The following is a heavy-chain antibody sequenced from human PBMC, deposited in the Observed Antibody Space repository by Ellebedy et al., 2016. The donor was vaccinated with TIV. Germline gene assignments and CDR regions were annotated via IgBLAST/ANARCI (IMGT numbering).Heavy chain of an antibody. V-gene: IGHV1-18*01. CDR2: ISAYNGNT. CDR3: ARVVGGKVDWNYWYFDL. Sequence: ASVKVSCKASGYTFTSYYITWVRQAPGQGLEWMGWISAYNGNTNYAQKLQGRVTMTTDTSTSTAYMELSSLRSEDTAVYYCARVVGGKVDWNYWYFDLWGRGTLVTVSS. J-gene: IGHJ2*01. CDR1: GYTFTSYY. D-gene: IGHD4-23*01.